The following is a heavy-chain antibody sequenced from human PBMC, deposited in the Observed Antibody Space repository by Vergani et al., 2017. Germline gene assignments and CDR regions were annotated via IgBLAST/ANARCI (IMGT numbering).Heavy chain of an antibody. V-gene: IGHV4-34*01. CDR1: GGSFSGYY. CDR2: INHSGST. J-gene: IGHJ4*02. CDR3: ARGPHDILTGYYRFVDY. Sequence: QVQLQQWGAGLLKPSETLSLTCAVYGGSFSGYYWSWIRQPPGKGLEWIGEINHSGSTNYNPSLKSRVTISVDTSKNQFSLKLSSVTAADTAVYYCARGPHDILTGYYRFVDYWGQGTLVTVSS. D-gene: IGHD3-9*01.